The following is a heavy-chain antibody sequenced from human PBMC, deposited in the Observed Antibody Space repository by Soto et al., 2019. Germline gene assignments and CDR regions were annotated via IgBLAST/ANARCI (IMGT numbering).Heavy chain of an antibody. D-gene: IGHD2-2*02. CDR2: IKGKPNNEAT. CDR1: GLKFSDAW. J-gene: IGHJ3*01. Sequence: GGSLRLSCVVSGLKFSDAWVKWVRQVPGKGLEWVGRIKGKPNNEATDYAPTVNGRFTISRDNSKNTMWLQMSSLRTEDTAVYFCVKALSARYNSAKGFDVWGQGTMVTVSS. V-gene: IGHV3-15*07. CDR3: VKALSARYNSAKGFDV.